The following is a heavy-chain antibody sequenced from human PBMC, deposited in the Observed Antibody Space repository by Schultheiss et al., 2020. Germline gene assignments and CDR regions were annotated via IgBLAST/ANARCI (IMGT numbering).Heavy chain of an antibody. CDR2: IYYSGST. CDR1: GGSISSSSYY. CDR3: VREVGAALHKALDS. J-gene: IGHJ4*02. V-gene: IGHV4-31*03. D-gene: IGHD1-26*01. Sequence: SQTLSLTCTVSGGSISSSSYYWGWIRQPPGKGLEWIGYIYYSGSTYYNPSLKSRVTISVDTSKNQFSLKLSSVTAADTAVYYCVREVGAALHKALDSWGQGSLVTV.